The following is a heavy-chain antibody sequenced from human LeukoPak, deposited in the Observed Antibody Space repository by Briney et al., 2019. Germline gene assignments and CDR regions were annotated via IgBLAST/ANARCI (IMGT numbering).Heavy chain of an antibody. CDR1: GDSFSSNSGS. Sequence: SQTLPLTCAISGDSFSSNSGSWSWIRQSPSRGPEWLGRIYYRSRWHYEYAVSVQNRISISPDTTKNQFSLQLNSMSPDDSAVYYCVSGGDWGFGWYFDVWGRGALVTVSS. D-gene: IGHD7-27*01. J-gene: IGHJ2*01. CDR2: IYYRSRWHY. CDR3: VSGGDWGFGWYFDV. V-gene: IGHV6-1*01.